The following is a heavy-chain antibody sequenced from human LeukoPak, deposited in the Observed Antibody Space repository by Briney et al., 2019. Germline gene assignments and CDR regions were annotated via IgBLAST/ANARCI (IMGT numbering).Heavy chain of an antibody. CDR2: IIPIFGTA. CDR3: ARERRGPDFWSGQDSFDI. J-gene: IGHJ3*02. Sequence: ASVKVSCKASGYTFTSYYMHWVRQAPGQGLEWIGGIIPIFGTANYAQKFQGRVTITADESTSTAYMELSSLRSEDTAVYYCARERRGPDFWSGQDSFDIWGQGSMVTVSS. D-gene: IGHD3-3*01. V-gene: IGHV1-69*13. CDR1: GYTFTSYY.